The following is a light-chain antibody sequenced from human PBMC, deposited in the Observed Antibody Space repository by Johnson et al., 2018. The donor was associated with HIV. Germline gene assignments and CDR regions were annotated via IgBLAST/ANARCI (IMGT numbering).Light chain of an antibody. CDR1: SSNIGNNY. CDR3: GTWDSSLSAVYV. V-gene: IGLV1-51*01. J-gene: IGLJ1*01. CDR2: DNN. Sequence: HSVLTQPPSVSAAPGQKVTISCSGSSSNIGNNYVSWYQQLPGTAPKLLIYDNNKRPSGIPNRFSGSKSGTSATLGITGLQTGDEADYYCGTWDSSLSAVYVFGTGTMVTVL.